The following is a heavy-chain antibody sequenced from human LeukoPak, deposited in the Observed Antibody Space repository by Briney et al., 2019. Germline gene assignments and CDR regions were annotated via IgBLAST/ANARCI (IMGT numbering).Heavy chain of an antibody. CDR3: ARSIKGVIILYYFFYMDV. CDR1: GYSISTSYY. D-gene: IGHD3-10*01. V-gene: IGHV4-38-2*02. J-gene: IGHJ6*03. CDR2: IIYSGNT. Sequence: SETLSLTCTVSGYSISTSYYWGWIRQPPGKGLEWVGTIIYSGNTYYNPSLKSRVTISLDTSKNHFSLRLSSVTAADTAVYYCARSIKGVIILYYFFYMDVWGKGTTVTVSS.